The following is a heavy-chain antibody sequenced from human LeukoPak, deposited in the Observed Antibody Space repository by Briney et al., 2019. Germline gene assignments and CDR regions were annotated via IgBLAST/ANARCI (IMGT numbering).Heavy chain of an antibody. V-gene: IGHV4-61*02. J-gene: IGHJ4*02. CDR2: ICTTGST. CDR3: ARVNYSDSSGRPFDS. CDR1: GGSISSGSYY. D-gene: IGHD3-22*01. Sequence: SETLSLTCTVSGGSISSGSYYWTWTRQPAGKGLEWIGRICTTGSTNYNPSLKSRVTIPMDTSKNQFSLILSSVTAADTAVYYCARVNYSDSSGRPFDSWGQGTLVTVSS.